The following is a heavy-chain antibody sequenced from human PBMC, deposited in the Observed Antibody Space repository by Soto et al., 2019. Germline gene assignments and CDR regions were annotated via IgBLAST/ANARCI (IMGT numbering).Heavy chain of an antibody. Sequence: GGSLRLSCAASGFTFSSYAMSCVRQAPGKGLEWVSAISGSGGSTYYADSVKGRFTISRDNSKNTLYLQMNSLRAEDTAVYYCAKDLVLSGVTMIVVPITGGFDYWGQGTLVTVSS. D-gene: IGHD3-22*01. CDR3: AKDLVLSGVTMIVVPITGGFDY. CDR2: ISGSGGST. V-gene: IGHV3-23*01. CDR1: GFTFSSYA. J-gene: IGHJ4*02.